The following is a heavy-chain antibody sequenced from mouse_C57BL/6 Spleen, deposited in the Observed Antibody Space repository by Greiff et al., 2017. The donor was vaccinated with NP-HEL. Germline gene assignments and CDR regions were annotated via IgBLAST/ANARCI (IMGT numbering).Heavy chain of an antibody. CDR3: RYYDYPEFAY. J-gene: IGHJ3*01. Sequence: VQLQQSGAELVRPGASVKLSCTASGFNIKDYYMHWVKQRPEQGLEWIGRIDPEDGDTDYAPKFQGKATMTADTSSSTAYLQLSSLTSEDTAVYYCRYYDYPEFAYWGQGTLVTVSA. D-gene: IGHD2-4*01. CDR2: IDPEDGDT. CDR1: GFNIKDYY. V-gene: IGHV14-1*01.